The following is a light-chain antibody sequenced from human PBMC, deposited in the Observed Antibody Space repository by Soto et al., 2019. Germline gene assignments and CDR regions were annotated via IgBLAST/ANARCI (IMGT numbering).Light chain of an antibody. V-gene: IGKV3-20*01. CDR3: QQYGSSGT. CDR2: GAS. Sequence: IAFTQSPGTLSTSTGERATLSCRASQSVSNNYLAWYQQKPGQAPRLLIYGASNRATGIPDRFSGSGSGTDFTLTISRLEPVDFAVYYCQQYGSSGTFGQGAKLGIK. CDR1: QSVSNNY. J-gene: IGKJ1*01.